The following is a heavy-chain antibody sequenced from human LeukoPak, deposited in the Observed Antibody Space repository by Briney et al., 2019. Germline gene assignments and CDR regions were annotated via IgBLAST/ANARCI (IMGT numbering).Heavy chain of an antibody. V-gene: IGHV4-39*01. CDR1: GGSFSGYY. CDR3: ARHVDTATDYFDY. J-gene: IGHJ4*02. Sequence: SETLSLTCAVYGGSFSGYYWGWIRQPPGKGLEWIGSTYYSGSSYYNPSLKSRVTISVHTSKNQFSLKLSSVTAADTAVYYCARHVDTATDYFDYWGQGTLVTVSS. CDR2: TYYSGSS. D-gene: IGHD5-18*01.